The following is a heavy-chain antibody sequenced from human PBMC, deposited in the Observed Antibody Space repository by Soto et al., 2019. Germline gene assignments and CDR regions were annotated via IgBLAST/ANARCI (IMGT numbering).Heavy chain of an antibody. D-gene: IGHD2-2*01. CDR2: IYYSGRV. Sequence: SETLSLTCSVSGDSIISSSYYWGWIRQPPGKGLEWLGSIYYSGRVYDNPSLKSRVTMSIDTSKKQFSLKLSSVTAADTAVYYCARGRLVPAVNFDYWGLGTLVTVSS. V-gene: IGHV4-39*01. CDR3: ARGRLVPAVNFDY. CDR1: GDSIISSSYY. J-gene: IGHJ4*02.